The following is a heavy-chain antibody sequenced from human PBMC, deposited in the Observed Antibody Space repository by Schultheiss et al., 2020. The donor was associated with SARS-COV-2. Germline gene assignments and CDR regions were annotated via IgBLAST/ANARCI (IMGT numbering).Heavy chain of an antibody. CDR1: GFTFSSYW. Sequence: GGSLRLSCATPGFTFSSYWMYWVRQAPGKGLVWVSRINSDGSITSYADSVKGRFTISRDNAKNTLYLQMNSLRAEDTAVYYCARGRRRHFDYWGQGTLVTVSS. J-gene: IGHJ4*02. V-gene: IGHV3-74*01. CDR3: ARGRRRHFDY. CDR2: INSDGSIT.